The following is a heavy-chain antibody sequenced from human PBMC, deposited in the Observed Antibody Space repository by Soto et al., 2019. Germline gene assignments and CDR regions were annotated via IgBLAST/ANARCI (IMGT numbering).Heavy chain of an antibody. CDR3: ARGVVPAAIYYYYYYMDV. CDR1: GFTFSDYY. D-gene: IGHD2-2*01. V-gene: IGHV3-11*01. Sequence: GGSLRLSCAASGFTFSDYYMSWIRQAPGKGLEWVSYISSSGSTIYYADSVKGRFTISRDNAKNSLYLQMNSLRAEDTAVYYCARGVVPAAIYYYYYYMDVWGKGTTVTVSS. CDR2: ISSSGSTI. J-gene: IGHJ6*03.